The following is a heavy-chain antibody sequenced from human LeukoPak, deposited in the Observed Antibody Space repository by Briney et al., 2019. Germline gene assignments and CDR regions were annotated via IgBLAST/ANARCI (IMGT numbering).Heavy chain of an antibody. V-gene: IGHV1-69*05. CDR1: GGTFSSYA. CDR3: ASCTSRLRYFDWLMED. Sequence: AASVKVSCKASGGTFSSYAISWVRQAPGQGLEWMGGIIPIFGTANYAQKFQGRVTITTDESTSTAYMELSGLRSEDTAVYYCASCTSRLRYFDWLMEDWGQGTLVTVSS. CDR2: IIPIFGTA. D-gene: IGHD3-9*01. J-gene: IGHJ4*02.